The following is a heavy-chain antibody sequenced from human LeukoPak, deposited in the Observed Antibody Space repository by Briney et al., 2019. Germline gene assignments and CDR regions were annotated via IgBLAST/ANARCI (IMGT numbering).Heavy chain of an antibody. Sequence: PGGPLRLSCAASGFTFSSYWMSWVRQAPGKGVEWVANIKQDGSEKYYVDSVEGRFTISRDNAKNSLYLQMNSLRAEDTAVYYCAELGITMIGGVWGKGTTVTISS. V-gene: IGHV3-7*01. J-gene: IGHJ6*04. CDR1: GFTFSSYW. D-gene: IGHD3-10*02. CDR2: IKQDGSEK. CDR3: AELGITMIGGV.